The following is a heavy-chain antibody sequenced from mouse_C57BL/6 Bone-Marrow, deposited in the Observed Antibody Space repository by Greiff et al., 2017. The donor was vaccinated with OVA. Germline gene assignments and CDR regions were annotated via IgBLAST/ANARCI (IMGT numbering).Heavy chain of an antibody. Sequence: QVQLQQSGPELVKPGASVKISCKASGYAFSSSWMNWVKQRSGKGLEWIGRIYPGDGDTNYNGKFKGKATLTADKSSSTAYMQLSSLTSEDSAVYFCAIEDDDDWYFDVWGTGTTVTVSS. CDR3: AIEDDDDWYFDV. J-gene: IGHJ1*03. V-gene: IGHV1-82*01. CDR1: GYAFSSSW. CDR2: IYPGDGDT. D-gene: IGHD2-4*01.